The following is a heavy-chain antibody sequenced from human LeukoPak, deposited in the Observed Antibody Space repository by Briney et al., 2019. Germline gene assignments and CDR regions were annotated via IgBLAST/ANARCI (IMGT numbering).Heavy chain of an antibody. CDR1: GDSVSSNTAA. V-gene: IGHV6-1*01. J-gene: IGHJ5*02. CDR3: ARVYCSGGACVNWFDP. D-gene: IGHD2-15*01. CDR2: TYYRSKWYN. Sequence: SQTLSLTCAISGDSVSSNTAAWNWIRQSPPRGLEWLGRTYYRSKWYNDYAVSVKSRITINPDTSKNQFSLQLNSVTPEDTAVYYCARVYCSGGACVNWFDPWGQGALVTVSS.